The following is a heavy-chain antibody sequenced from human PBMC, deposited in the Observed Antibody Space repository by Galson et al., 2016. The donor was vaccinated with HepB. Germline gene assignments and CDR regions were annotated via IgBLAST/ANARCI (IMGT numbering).Heavy chain of an antibody. CDR2: IKKDGSEI. J-gene: IGHJ2*01. Sequence: SLRLSCAASRFSLGNYWMNWARQAPGKGLEWLANIKKDGSEINYVDSVKGRFTISRDNAKNSLFLQMNTLRVEDTAVYYCTREFDLWGRGTQVTVSS. V-gene: IGHV3-7*04. CDR1: RFSLGNYW. CDR3: TREFDL.